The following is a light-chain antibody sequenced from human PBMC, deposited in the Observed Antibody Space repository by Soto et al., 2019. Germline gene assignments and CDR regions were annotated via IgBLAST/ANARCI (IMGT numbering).Light chain of an antibody. V-gene: IGLV2-18*02. CDR2: EVS. CDR3: SSYTSSNTYV. J-gene: IGLJ1*01. CDR1: SSDVGSYNR. Sequence: HSDLTQAPSGSGFPGQSGGISCTGTSSDVGSYNRVSWYQQPPGTAPKVMIYEVSNRPSGVPDRFSGSKSGNTASLTISGLQAEDEADYYCSSYTSSNTYVFGTGTKVTVL.